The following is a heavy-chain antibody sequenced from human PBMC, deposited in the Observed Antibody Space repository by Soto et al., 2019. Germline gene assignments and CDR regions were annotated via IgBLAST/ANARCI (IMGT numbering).Heavy chain of an antibody. CDR1: GVTFSDDY. D-gene: IGHD2-15*01. J-gene: IGHJ6*02. Sequence: QVQLVESGGGLVKPGRSLRLSCAASGVTFSDDYMTWLRQAPGKGLEWISYIRASGGNINYADSLKGQFTISRDNAKNSLYLQMNSLQTEDTAVYYCARLLRYGVDVWGQGTTVTVSS. CDR3: ARLLRYGVDV. CDR2: IRASGGNI. V-gene: IGHV3-11*01.